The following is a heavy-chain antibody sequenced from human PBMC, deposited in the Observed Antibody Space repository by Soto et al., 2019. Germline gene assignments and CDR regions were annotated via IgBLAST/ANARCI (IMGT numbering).Heavy chain of an antibody. D-gene: IGHD3-3*01. V-gene: IGHV1-46*01. J-gene: IGHJ4*02. CDR3: ARDTLHNQYYDLWSGYYRRFDY. CDR2: INPSSGST. Sequence: GASVKVSCKASGYPFTSYFIHWVRQAPGQGLEWVGVINPSSGSTTYAQMFQGRVTMTTDTSTSTAYMELRSLRSDDTAVYYCARDTLHNQYYDLWSGYYRRFDYWGQGTLVTVYS. CDR1: GYPFTSYF.